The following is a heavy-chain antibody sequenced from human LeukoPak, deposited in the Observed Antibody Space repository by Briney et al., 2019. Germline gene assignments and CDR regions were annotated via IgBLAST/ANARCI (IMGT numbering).Heavy chain of an antibody. J-gene: IGHJ6*02. CDR3: ARGSGYSYLYGMDV. V-gene: IGHV3-66*01. Sequence: IYSVGSTYYADSVKGRFTISRDNSKNTLYLQMNSLRAEDTAVYYCARGSGYSYLYGMDVWGQGTTVTVSS. CDR2: IYSVGST. D-gene: IGHD5-18*01.